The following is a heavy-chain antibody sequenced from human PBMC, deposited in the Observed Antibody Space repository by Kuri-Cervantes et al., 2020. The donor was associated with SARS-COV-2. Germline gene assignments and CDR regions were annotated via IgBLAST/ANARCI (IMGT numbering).Heavy chain of an antibody. CDR3: ARESRDAYHLGSVDR. CDR2: ISSSGSAI. CDR1: GFTFSSYE. D-gene: IGHD5-24*01. Sequence: GESLKISCAASGFTFSSYEMHWVRQAPGKGLEWVSYISSSGSAIYYADSVKGRFTISRDNAKNSLYLQMDSLRDEDTAVYYCARESRDAYHLGSVDRWGRGTLVTVSS. V-gene: IGHV3-48*03. J-gene: IGHJ2*01.